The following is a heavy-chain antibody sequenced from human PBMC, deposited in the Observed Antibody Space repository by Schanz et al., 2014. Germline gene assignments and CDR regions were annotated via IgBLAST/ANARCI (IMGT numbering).Heavy chain of an antibody. CDR3: ARTFRCGGGECSTWAD. D-gene: IGHD2-21*01. CDR1: GGPFSGY. Sequence: QVQLQQWGAGLLKPSETLSLTCAVSGGPFSGYWGWIRQPPGKGLEWIGEINHSGSTNYNPTLKSRVPISVATSRNQFSLKLSSVTAADTAVYYCARTFRCGGGECSTWADWGQGTLVTVSS. CDR2: INHSGST. V-gene: IGHV4-34*01. J-gene: IGHJ4*02.